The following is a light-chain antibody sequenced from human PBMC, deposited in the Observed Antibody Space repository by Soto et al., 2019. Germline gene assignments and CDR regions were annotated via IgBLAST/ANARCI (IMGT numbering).Light chain of an antibody. J-gene: IGLJ1*01. V-gene: IGLV2-11*01. CDR2: DVS. Sequence: QSALTQPRSVSGSPGQSITISCTGSSSDVGGYEYVSWFQQDPGKAPKLMIYDVSARPSGVPNRFSGSKSGSTASLTISGLQADDAGDYYCCSYAGSYTYVFGTGTKVTVL. CDR1: SSDVGGYEY. CDR3: CSYAGSYTYV.